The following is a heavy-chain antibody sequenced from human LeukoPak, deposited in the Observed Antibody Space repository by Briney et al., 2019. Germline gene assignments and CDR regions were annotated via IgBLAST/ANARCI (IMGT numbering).Heavy chain of an antibody. CDR1: GGTFSSYA. CDR3: ATDTYSYGYYYGMDV. CDR2: IIPILGIA. J-gene: IGHJ6*02. V-gene: IGHV1-69*04. Sequence: SVKVSCKASGGTFSSYAISWVRQAPGQGLEWMGRIIPILGIANYAQKFQGRVTITADKSTSAAYMELSSLRSEDTAVYYCATDTYSYGYYYGMDVWGQGTTVTVSS. D-gene: IGHD5-18*01.